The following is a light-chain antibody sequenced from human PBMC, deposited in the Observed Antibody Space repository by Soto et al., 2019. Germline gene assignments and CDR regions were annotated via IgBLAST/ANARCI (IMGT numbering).Light chain of an antibody. J-gene: IGLJ1*01. CDR3: SSYTSSITLGV. Sequence: QSVLTQPASVSGSPGQSITISCTGTSSDVGGYDYVSWYQQHRGKAPKLMIYDVSNRPSGVSNRFSGSKSGNTASLTISGLQDEDEADYYCSSYTSSITLGVFGTGTKVTVL. CDR1: SSDVGGYDY. V-gene: IGLV2-14*01. CDR2: DVS.